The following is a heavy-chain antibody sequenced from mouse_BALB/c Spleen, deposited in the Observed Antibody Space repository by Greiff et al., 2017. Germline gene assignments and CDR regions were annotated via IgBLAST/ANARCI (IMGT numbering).Heavy chain of an antibody. V-gene: IGHV1S135*01. CDR2: IDPYYGGT. Sequence: VQLLQSGPGLVKPGASLKISCTASGYSFTGYNMYWVRQSTGKSLEWIGNIDPYYGGTCYNQKVKGKATFTVDKTSSTAYMQLKSLTSEDSAVYDCARCGSRGDWFAYWGQGTLVTVSA. D-gene: IGHD1-1*01. CDR1: GYSFTGYN. J-gene: IGHJ3*01. CDR3: ARCGSRGDWFAY.